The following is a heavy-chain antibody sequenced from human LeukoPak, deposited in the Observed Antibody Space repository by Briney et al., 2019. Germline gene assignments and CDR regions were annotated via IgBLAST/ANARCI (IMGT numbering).Heavy chain of an antibody. CDR1: GGSISSGDYY. D-gene: IGHD3-22*01. V-gene: IGHV4-30-4*01. J-gene: IGHJ6*02. CDR3: ARDKIVAVTRVDYYYGMDV. CDR2: IYYSGST. Sequence: SQTLSLTCTVSGGSISSGDYYWSWIRQPPGKGLEWIGYIYYSGSTYYNPSLKSRVTISVDTSKNQFSLKLSSVTAADTAVYYCARDKIVAVTRVDYYYGMDVWGQGTTVTVSS.